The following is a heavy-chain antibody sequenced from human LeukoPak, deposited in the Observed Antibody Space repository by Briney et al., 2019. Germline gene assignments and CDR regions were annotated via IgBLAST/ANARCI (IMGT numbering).Heavy chain of an antibody. CDR3: ARFVSTLYNWFDP. CDR2: ITAYNGNT. Sequence: ASVKVSCKASGYTFTSYGISWVRQAPGQGLEGMGWITAYNGNTNYAQKLQGRVTMTTDTSTSTAYMELRSLRSDDTAVYYCARFVSTLYNWFDPWGQGTLVTVSS. CDR1: GYTFTSYG. J-gene: IGHJ5*02. V-gene: IGHV1-18*04. D-gene: IGHD2-2*01.